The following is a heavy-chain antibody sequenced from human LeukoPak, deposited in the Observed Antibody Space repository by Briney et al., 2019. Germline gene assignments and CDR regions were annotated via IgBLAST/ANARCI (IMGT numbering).Heavy chain of an antibody. V-gene: IGHV3-30*03. CDR1: GFTFSSYG. D-gene: IGHD6-13*01. J-gene: IGHJ5*02. Sequence: GGSLRLSCAASGFTFSSYGMHWVRQAPGKGLEWVAVISYDGSNKYYADSVKGRFTISRDNSKNTLFLQMNSLRAEDTAVYYGARGLDSSSWYILRFDPWGQGTLVTVSS. CDR3: ARGLDSSSWYILRFDP. CDR2: ISYDGSNK.